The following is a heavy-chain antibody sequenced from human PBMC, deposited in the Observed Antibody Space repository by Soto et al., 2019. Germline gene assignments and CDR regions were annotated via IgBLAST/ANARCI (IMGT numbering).Heavy chain of an antibody. CDR2: ISSSSSDI. CDR3: ARDNGRGSSTSYYFDY. V-gene: IGHV3-21*01. CDR1: GFTFTNYN. J-gene: IGHJ4*02. D-gene: IGHD2-8*01. Sequence: VGSLRLSCAASGFTFTNYNMNWVRQAPGKGLEWVSFISSSSSDIYYADSVKGRFTISIDNAKNSLYLQMNSLRAEDTAIYYCARDNGRGSSTSYYFDYWGQGTLVTVSS.